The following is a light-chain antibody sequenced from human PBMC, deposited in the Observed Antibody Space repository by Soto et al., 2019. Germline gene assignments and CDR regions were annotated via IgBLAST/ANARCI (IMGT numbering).Light chain of an antibody. Sequence: QSVLTQPPSVSAAPGQKVTISCSGSSSNIGSNYVSWYQQLPGTAPKLLIYDNNKRSSGIPDRFSGSKSGTSATLGITGPQTGDEAEYYCGTWDSSLSAWVFGGGTKLTVL. CDR1: SSNIGSNY. CDR3: GTWDSSLSAWV. V-gene: IGLV1-51*01. CDR2: DNN. J-gene: IGLJ3*02.